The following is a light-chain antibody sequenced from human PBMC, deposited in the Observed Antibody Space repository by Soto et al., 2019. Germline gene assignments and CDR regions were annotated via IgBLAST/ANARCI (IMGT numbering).Light chain of an antibody. CDR1: QSISNW. CDR3: QQYNTYWET. CDR2: DAS. V-gene: IGKV1-5*01. J-gene: IGKJ1*01. Sequence: DIQMTQSPSTLPASVGDRVTITCRASQSISNWLAWYQQKPGKAPKLLIYDASSLDSGVPSRFSGSASGTEFTLTISSLQPDDFATYYCQQYNTYWETFGQGTKVDIK.